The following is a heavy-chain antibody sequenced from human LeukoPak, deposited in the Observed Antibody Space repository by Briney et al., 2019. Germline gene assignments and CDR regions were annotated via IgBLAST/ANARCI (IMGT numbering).Heavy chain of an antibody. J-gene: IGHJ4*02. CDR1: GFTFSSYG. Sequence: GGSLRLSCAASGFTFSSYGMNWVRQAPRKRLEWVAFIRYDGRNKYYADSVKGRFTISRDNSKNTLYLQMNSLRAEDTAVYYCAKADRRWATYYYDTSGYYYDYWGQGTLVTVSS. CDR3: AKADRRWATYYYDTSGYYYDY. D-gene: IGHD3-22*01. V-gene: IGHV3-30*02. CDR2: IRYDGRNK.